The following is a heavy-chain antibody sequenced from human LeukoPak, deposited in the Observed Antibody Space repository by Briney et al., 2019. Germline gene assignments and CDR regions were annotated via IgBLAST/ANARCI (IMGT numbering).Heavy chain of an antibody. J-gene: IGHJ6*02. CDR2: ICGGGGSP. CDR1: GFTFSSYA. Sequence: GGSLRLSCAASGFTFSSYAMSWVRQAPGKGLEWVSDICGGGGSPYYADSVKGRLTISRDNSKNTLYLQMNSLRAEDTAVYYCAKGGPMIVVFDGMDVWGQGTTVTVSS. CDR3: AKGGPMIVVFDGMDV. D-gene: IGHD3-22*01. V-gene: IGHV3-23*01.